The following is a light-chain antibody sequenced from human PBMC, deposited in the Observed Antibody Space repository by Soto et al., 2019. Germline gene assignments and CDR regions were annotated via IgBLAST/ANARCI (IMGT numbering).Light chain of an antibody. CDR3: CSYAGYSRLL. J-gene: IGLJ2*01. CDR1: SSDVGSYDV. V-gene: IGLV2-23*02. Sequence: QYALTQPASVSGSPGQSITISCTGTSSDVGSYDVVSWYQQLPGGPPKLIIFKVNERPSGISNRFSGSKSGNTASLTISGLQDEDEDDYYCCSYAGYSRLLVGGGTKLTVL. CDR2: KVN.